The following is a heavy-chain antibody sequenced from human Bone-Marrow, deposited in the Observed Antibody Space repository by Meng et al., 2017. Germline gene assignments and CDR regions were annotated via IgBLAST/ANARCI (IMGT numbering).Heavy chain of an antibody. CDR2: IRSKANSYAT. CDR3: AKDIVQLERQDAFDI. CDR1: GFTFSGSA. V-gene: IGHV3-73*01. Sequence: GGSLRPSCAAPGFTFSGSAMHWVRQASGKGLEWVGRIRSKANSYATAYAASVKGRFTISRDDSKNTAYLQMNSLRAEDTAVYYCAKDIVQLERQDAFDIWGQGTMVTVSS. J-gene: IGHJ3*02. D-gene: IGHD1-1*01.